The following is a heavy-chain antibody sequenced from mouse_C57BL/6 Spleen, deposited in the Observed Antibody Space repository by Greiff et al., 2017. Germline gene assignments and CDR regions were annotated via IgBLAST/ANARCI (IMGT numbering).Heavy chain of an antibody. CDR3: GSQTAQGYAMGC. D-gene: IGHD3-2*02. CDR2: IYPRSGNT. CDR1: GYTFTSYG. V-gene: IGHV1-81*01. J-gene: IGHJ4*01. Sequence: QVQLQQSGAELARPGASVKLSCKASGYTFTSYGISWVKQRPGQGLEWIGGIYPRSGNTSYNEKFKGKATLTADKSSSTAYMELRSLTSEDSAVYYCGSQTAQGYAMGCWGQGPSVTVST.